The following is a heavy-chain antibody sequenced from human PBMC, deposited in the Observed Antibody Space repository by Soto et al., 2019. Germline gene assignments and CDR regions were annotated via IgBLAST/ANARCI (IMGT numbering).Heavy chain of an antibody. CDR2: INYRGST. V-gene: IGHV4-31*03. CDR3: ARDAPGVAPY. CDR1: GGSINSGDSY. D-gene: IGHD2-15*01. J-gene: IGHJ4*02. Sequence: QVQLQESGPGLVRPSQTLSLTCTVSGGSINSGDSYWNWIRQHPEKGLEWIGYINYRGSTFYNPSVKSRIIISVDTSKNQFSLKLSSVTAADTAVYYCARDAPGVAPYWGQGTLVTVSS.